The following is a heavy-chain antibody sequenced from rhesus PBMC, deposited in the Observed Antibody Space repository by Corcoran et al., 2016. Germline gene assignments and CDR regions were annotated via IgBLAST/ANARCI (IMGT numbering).Heavy chain of an antibody. CDR2: SRKTDKTI. J-gene: IGHJ6*01. V-gene: IGHV3S4*01. CDR1: GFNYVVYD. CDR3: SRGVAAGRLSYDCFDS. D-gene: IGHD6-13*01. Sequence: EVQLVGCGGGLVELGGSWNCACASSGFNYVVYDLGWFVRACGQALCWVSSSRKTDKTIYYSDDVKGRFTIARDNAKKSSALQLKSLKTEDTAVYYCSRGVAAGRLSYDCFDSWGQGVVVTVSS.